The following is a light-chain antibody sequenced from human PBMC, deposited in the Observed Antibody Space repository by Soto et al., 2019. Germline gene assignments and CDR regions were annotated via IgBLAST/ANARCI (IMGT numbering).Light chain of an antibody. V-gene: IGKV1-5*01. CDR1: QNIRSR. Sequence: IPLTPSPSTMTASVGDRVTITCRASQNIRSRLAWFQQKPGKAPKLLIYDASSLESGVPQRFSGSGSGTEFTLTSSILQTDDFSTYYCQQYHSYWTFGQGTKVDNK. CDR3: QQYHSYWT. CDR2: DAS. J-gene: IGKJ1*01.